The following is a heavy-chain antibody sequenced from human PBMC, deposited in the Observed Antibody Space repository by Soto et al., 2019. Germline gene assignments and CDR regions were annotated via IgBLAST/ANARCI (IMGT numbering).Heavy chain of an antibody. CDR1: GFTFNRHA. Sequence: EVQLLESGGGLVQPGGSLRLSCTASGFTFNRHAMTWVRQAPEKGLEWVSGLSDSGGSIYYADSVKGRFTISRDNSMNTLYLQMNTLRAEDTAVYYCAKVSSAWYAGFFDLWGQGTLVTVSS. D-gene: IGHD2-8*01. V-gene: IGHV3-23*01. J-gene: IGHJ4*02. CDR3: AKVSSAWYAGFFDL. CDR2: LSDSGGSI.